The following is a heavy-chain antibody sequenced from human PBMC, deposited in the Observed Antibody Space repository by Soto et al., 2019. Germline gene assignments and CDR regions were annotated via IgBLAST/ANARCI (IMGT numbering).Heavy chain of an antibody. CDR3: ARELGFSIPIGY. Sequence: ICSTSGTGVLNISVASNWLRKSPSRGLAWLGRTYYRSKWYNDYAVSMKSRIIITPDTSKNQFSLQLNSVTPEDMAVYYCARELGFSIPIGYWGQGTLVTGSS. CDR2: TYYRSKWYN. J-gene: IGHJ4*02. CDR1: GTGVLNISVA. D-gene: IGHD3-3*02. V-gene: IGHV6-1*01.